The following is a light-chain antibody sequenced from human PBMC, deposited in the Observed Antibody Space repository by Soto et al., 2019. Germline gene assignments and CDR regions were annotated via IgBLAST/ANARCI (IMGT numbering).Light chain of an antibody. V-gene: IGKV3-20*01. CDR2: DAS. Sequence: EIVLTQSPGTLSLSPGERATLSCRASQSVGSNKLAWYQQKRGQAPRFLMYDASTRATGIPDRFSGSGYGTDFTLTISRLEPEDFAVYYCQQYGSTPLTFGGGTKVEIK. J-gene: IGKJ4*01. CDR1: QSVGSNK. CDR3: QQYGSTPLT.